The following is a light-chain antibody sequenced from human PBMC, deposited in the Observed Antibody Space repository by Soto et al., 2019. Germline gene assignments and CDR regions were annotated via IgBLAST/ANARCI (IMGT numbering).Light chain of an antibody. CDR1: NSNIGSNA. V-gene: IGLV1-36*01. CDR3: ATWDDRLTAWV. CDR2: YND. J-gene: IGLJ3*02. Sequence: QSVLTQSPSVSGAPRQRVNISCSGNNSNIGSNAVHWYQQLPGKAPKLLMYYNDMLPSGVSDRFSGSKSGTSASLAISGLQSEDEGDYHCATWDDRLTAWVFGGGTKLTVL.